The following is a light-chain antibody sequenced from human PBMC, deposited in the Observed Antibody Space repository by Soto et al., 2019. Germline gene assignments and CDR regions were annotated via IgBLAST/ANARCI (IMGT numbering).Light chain of an antibody. Sequence: SYELTQPPSVSVDPGKTARITCGGNNIGSKSVHWYQQKPGQAPVLVIYYDSDRPSGIPERFSGSNSGNTATLTISRVEAGDEDDYYCQVWDSSSDHWVFGGGTKLTVL. CDR3: QVWDSSSDHWV. V-gene: IGLV3-21*04. J-gene: IGLJ3*02. CDR1: NIGSKS. CDR2: YDS.